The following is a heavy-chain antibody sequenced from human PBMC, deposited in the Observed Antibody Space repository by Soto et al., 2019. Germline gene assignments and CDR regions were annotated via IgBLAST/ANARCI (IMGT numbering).Heavy chain of an antibody. CDR3: AREEIMIFGVVIGSYHYGMDV. J-gene: IGHJ6*02. Sequence: GGSLRLSCAASGFTFSSYAMHWVRQAPGKGLEWVAVISYDGSNKYYADSVKGRFTISRDNSKNTLYLQMNSLRAEDTAVYYCAREEIMIFGVVIGSYHYGMDVWGQGTTVTVSS. CDR1: GFTFSSYA. V-gene: IGHV3-30-3*01. D-gene: IGHD3-3*01. CDR2: ISYDGSNK.